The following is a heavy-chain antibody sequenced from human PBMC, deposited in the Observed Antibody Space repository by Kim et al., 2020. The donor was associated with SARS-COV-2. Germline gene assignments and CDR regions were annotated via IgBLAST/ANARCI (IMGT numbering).Heavy chain of an antibody. V-gene: IGHV4-34*01. Sequence: SETLSLTCAVYGGSFSGYYWSWIRQPPGKGLEWIGEINHSGSTNYNPSLKSRVTISVDTSKNPFSLKLSSVTAADTAVNYCARGYYYDSSGYYYPYFDY. CDR3: ARGYYYDSSGYYYPYFDY. D-gene: IGHD3-22*01. CDR2: INHSGST. J-gene: IGHJ4*01. CDR1: GGSFSGYY.